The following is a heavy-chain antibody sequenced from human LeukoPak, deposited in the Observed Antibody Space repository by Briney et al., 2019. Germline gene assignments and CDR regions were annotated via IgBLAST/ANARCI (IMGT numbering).Heavy chain of an antibody. CDR3: AKDDCSSTSCYVNKASDI. J-gene: IGHJ3*02. CDR1: GFTFSSYG. CDR2: ISYDGSNK. D-gene: IGHD2-2*01. Sequence: GGSLRLSCAASGFTFSSYGMHWVRQAPGKGLEWVAVISYDGSNKYYADSVKGRFTISRDNSKNTLYLQMNSLRAEDTAVYYCAKDDCSSTSCYVNKASDIWGQGTMVTVSS. V-gene: IGHV3-30*18.